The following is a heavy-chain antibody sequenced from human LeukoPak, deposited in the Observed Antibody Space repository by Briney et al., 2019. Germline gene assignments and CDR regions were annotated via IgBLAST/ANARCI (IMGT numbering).Heavy chain of an antibody. Sequence: PGGSLRLSCAASGFTFSSYGMHWVRQAPGKGPEGVAVISYDGSNKYYADSVKGRFTISRDNSKNTLYLQMNSLRAEDTAVYYCAKGYCSGGSCYGLGYYYYYGMDVWGQGTTVTVSS. CDR2: ISYDGSNK. D-gene: IGHD2-15*01. J-gene: IGHJ6*02. CDR3: AKGYCSGGSCYGLGYYYYYGMDV. V-gene: IGHV3-30*18. CDR1: GFTFSSYG.